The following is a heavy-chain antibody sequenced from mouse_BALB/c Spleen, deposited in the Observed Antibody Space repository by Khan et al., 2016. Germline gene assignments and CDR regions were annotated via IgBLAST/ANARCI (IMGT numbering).Heavy chain of an antibody. J-gene: IGHJ2*01. CDR1: GFTFNTYA. Sequence: EVQLVESGGGLVQPKGSLKLSCAASGFTFNTYAMNWVRQAPGKGLEWVARIRSKSNNYATYYADSVKDRFTISRDDSQSMLYLQMNNLKTEDTAMYYCVRHTGSSYFDYWGQGTTLTVSS. D-gene: IGHD1-1*01. V-gene: IGHV10-1*02. CDR3: VRHTGSSYFDY. CDR2: IRSKSNNYAT.